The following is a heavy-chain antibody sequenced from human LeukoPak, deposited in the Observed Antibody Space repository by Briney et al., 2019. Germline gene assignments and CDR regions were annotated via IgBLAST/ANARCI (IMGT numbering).Heavy chain of an antibody. D-gene: IGHD1-26*01. V-gene: IGHV3-30-3*01. CDR2: ISYDGSNK. CDR1: GFTFSSYA. Sequence: PGRSLRLSCAASGFTFSSYAMHWVRQAPGKGLEWVAVISYDGSNKYYADSVKGRFTISRDNSKNTLYLQVNSLRAEDTAVYYCARSLGTGIVGAIRYYGMDAWGQGTTVTVSS. CDR3: ARSLGTGIVGAIRYYGMDA. J-gene: IGHJ6*02.